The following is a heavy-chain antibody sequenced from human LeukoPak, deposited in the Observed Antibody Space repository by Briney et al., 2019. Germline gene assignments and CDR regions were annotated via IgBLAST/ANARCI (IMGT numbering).Heavy chain of an antibody. J-gene: IGHJ4*02. CDR3: ARPSRMVRGVISFDY. D-gene: IGHD3-10*01. CDR1: GGSISSYY. Sequence: SETLSLTCTVSGGSISSYYWSWIRQPPGKGLEWIGYIYYSGSTNYNPSLKSRVTISVDTSKNQFSLKLSSVTAADTAVYYCARPSRMVRGVISFDYWGQGTLVTVSS. V-gene: IGHV4-59*08. CDR2: IYYSGST.